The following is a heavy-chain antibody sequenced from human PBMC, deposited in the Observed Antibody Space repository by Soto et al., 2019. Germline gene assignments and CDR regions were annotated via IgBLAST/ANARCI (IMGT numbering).Heavy chain of an antibody. CDR1: GASLSRYY. CDR3: VRDGTKNLRDRFEP. J-gene: IGHJ5*02. CDR2: IYATGDT. Sequence: QVVLQESGPGVVKPSDTLSLTCNVSGASLSRYYWSWIRQPPGKGLEWIGRIYATGDTDYNPSLNSRISMSVDMSKKQFSLTVRSVTAADTAIYYCVRDGTKNLRDRFEPWGRGILVTVSS. D-gene: IGHD1-26*01. V-gene: IGHV4-4*07.